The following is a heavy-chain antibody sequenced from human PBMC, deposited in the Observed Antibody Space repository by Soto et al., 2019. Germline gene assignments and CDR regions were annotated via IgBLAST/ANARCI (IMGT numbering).Heavy chain of an antibody. V-gene: IGHV4-4*07. CDR3: AREPLAHSYFDF. CDR2: LYNDERT. Sequence: SETLSLTCTVSSDSVSSHYWSWIRQPAGKGLEWLGRLYNDERTNYNPSLKSRVTMSMDTSKNQFSLKLTSVTAADSAVYFCAREPLAHSYFDFWGQGILVTVSS. CDR1: SDSVSSHY. J-gene: IGHJ4*02.